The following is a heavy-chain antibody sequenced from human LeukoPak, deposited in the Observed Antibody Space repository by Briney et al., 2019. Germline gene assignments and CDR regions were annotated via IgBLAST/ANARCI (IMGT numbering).Heavy chain of an antibody. V-gene: IGHV3-30*18. CDR3: AKDGRGYCSSISCYRDFQH. CDR1: GFTFTSYG. CDR2: IAYDGSNK. D-gene: IGHD2-2*02. J-gene: IGHJ1*01. Sequence: GRSLRLSCAASGFTFTSYGMHRVRQAPGKGLEWVAVIAYDGSNKYYADSVKGRFTISRDNSKNTLYLQMDSLRAEDTAVYYCAKDGRGYCSSISCYRDFQHWGQGTLVTVSS.